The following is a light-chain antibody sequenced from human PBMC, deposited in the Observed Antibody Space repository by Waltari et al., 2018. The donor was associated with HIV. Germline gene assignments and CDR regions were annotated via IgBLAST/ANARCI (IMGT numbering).Light chain of an antibody. CDR2: DVS. Sequence: QSALTPPASVSGSPGQSITISCTGTSSDVGGYNYVSWYQQHPGKAPKLMIYDVSNRPSVVSNRFSGSTSGNTASLTISGLQAEDEADYYCSSYTSSSPYAFGTGTKVTVL. CDR3: SSYTSSSPYA. V-gene: IGLV2-14*03. CDR1: SSDVGGYNY. J-gene: IGLJ1*01.